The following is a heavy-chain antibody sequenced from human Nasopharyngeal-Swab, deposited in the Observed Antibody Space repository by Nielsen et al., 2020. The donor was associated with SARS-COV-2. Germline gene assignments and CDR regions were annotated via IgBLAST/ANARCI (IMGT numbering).Heavy chain of an antibody. CDR3: ATSPGYCSSTSCRGWFDP. Sequence: ASVKVSCKVSGYTLTELSMHWVRQAPGKGLEWMGGFDPEDGETIYAQKFQGRVTKTEDTSTDTAYMELSSLRSEDTAVYYCATSPGYCSSTSCRGWFDPWGQGTLVTVSS. CDR1: GYTLTELS. CDR2: FDPEDGET. D-gene: IGHD2-2*01. V-gene: IGHV1-24*01. J-gene: IGHJ5*02.